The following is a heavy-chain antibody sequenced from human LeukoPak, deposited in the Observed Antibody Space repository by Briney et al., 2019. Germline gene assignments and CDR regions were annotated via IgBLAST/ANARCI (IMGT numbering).Heavy chain of an antibody. CDR1: GFTVSTNY. Sequence: GGSLRLSCAASGFTVSTNYMSWVRQAPGKGLEWVSVIYSDGRTYYADSVKGRFTISRDNSKNTLYLQMNSLRVEDTAVYYCARDSGRFDVFDIWGQGTMVTVSS. CDR3: ARDSGRFDVFDI. J-gene: IGHJ3*02. V-gene: IGHV3-53*01. D-gene: IGHD3-10*01. CDR2: IYSDGRT.